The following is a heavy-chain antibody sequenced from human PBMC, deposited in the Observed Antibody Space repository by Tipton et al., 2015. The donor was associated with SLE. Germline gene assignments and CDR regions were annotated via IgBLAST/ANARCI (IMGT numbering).Heavy chain of an antibody. CDR1: GGSISSSSFY. CDR3: ARDKGTTSWFDP. D-gene: IGHD1-14*01. CDR2: IYYGGST. V-gene: IGHV4-39*07. Sequence: GLVKPSETLSLTCTVSGGSISSSSFYWGWIRQSPGKGLEWIGSIYYGGSTYYHPSLKSRVTMSVDTSKNHFSLKLRSMTAADTAVYYCARDKGTTSWFDPWGQGTLVTVSS. J-gene: IGHJ5*02.